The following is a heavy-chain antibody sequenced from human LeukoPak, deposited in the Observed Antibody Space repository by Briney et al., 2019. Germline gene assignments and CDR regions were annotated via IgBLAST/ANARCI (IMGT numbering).Heavy chain of an antibody. CDR2: ISPDGSDT. D-gene: IGHD6-13*01. J-gene: IGHJ4*02. CDR1: GYSFTNYW. CDR3: ARLTSSWSFDY. V-gene: IGHV5-51*01. Sequence: GESLKISCKGSGYSFTNYWIGWVRQMPGKGLEWMGIISPDGSDTRYSPSFQGQVTISADKSITTAYLQWSSLKASDTAMYYCARLTSSWSFDYWGQGTLVTVSS.